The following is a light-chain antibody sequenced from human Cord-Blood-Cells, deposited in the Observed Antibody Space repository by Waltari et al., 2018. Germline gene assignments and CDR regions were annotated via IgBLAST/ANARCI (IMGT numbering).Light chain of an antibody. V-gene: IGLV2-14*03. CDR1: SSDVGGYNY. CDR3: SSYTSSSTWV. CDR2: DVS. Sequence: QSALTQPASVSGSPGQSITISCTGTSSDVGGYNYVSWYQQHPGKAPKLMLYDVSNRPSWVSNRFSGSKSGNTASLTISGLQAEDEADYDCSSYTSSSTWVFGGGTKLTVL. J-gene: IGLJ3*02.